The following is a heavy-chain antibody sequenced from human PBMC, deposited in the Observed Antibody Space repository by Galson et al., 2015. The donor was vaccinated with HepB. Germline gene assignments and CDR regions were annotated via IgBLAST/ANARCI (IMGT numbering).Heavy chain of an antibody. J-gene: IGHJ4*02. CDR3: ATSTRAVDTAMVY. D-gene: IGHD5-18*01. CDR2: IIPIFGTT. CDR1: GGTFSTYA. V-gene: IGHV1-69*13. Sequence: SVKVSCKASGGTFSTYAISWVRQAPGQGLEWMGGIIPIFGTTNLAQKFQGRVTIAADESTSTAYMELSSLRSEDTAVYYCATSTRAVDTAMVYWGQGTLVTVSS.